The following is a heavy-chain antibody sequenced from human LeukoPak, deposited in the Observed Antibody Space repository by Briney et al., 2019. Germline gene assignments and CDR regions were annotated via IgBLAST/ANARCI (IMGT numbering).Heavy chain of an antibody. CDR1: GGSFSGYY. CDR3: ARLRMGAYFDL. Sequence: SETLSLTCAVYGGSFSGYYWSWIRQPPGKGLEWVGYIFHTGDRSYGPSLKSRVTISLDTSKNRFSLELRSVTAADTAVYFCARLRMGAYFDLWGRGTLVTVSS. CDR2: IFHTGDR. V-gene: IGHV4-59*08. D-gene: IGHD3-16*01. J-gene: IGHJ2*01.